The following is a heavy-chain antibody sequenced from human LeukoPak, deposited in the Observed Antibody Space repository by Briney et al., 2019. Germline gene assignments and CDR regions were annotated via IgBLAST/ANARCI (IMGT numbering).Heavy chain of an antibody. V-gene: IGHV7-4-1*02. CDR2: INTNTGNP. J-gene: IGHJ4*02. D-gene: IGHD3-22*01. CDR3: ASLSSGYHADFDY. Sequence: GASVKVSCKASGYTFTGYYMHWVRQAPGQGLEWMGWINTNTGNPTYAQGFTGRFVFSLDTSVSTAYLQISSLKAEDTAVYYCASLSSGYHADFDYWGQGTLVTVSS. CDR1: GYTFTGYY.